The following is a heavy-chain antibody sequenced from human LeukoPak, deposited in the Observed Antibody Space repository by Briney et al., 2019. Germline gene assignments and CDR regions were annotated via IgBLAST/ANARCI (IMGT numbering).Heavy chain of an antibody. CDR1: GFTFSSYG. D-gene: IGHD1-26*01. J-gene: IGHJ4*02. CDR3: ARIISGSYSELDY. Sequence: PGGSLRLSCAPSGFTFSSYGMHWVRKAPGKGLEWMAVIWYDGSNKYYADSVKGRFTISRDNSKNTLYLQMNSLRAEDTAVYYCARIISGSYSELDYWGQGTLVTVSS. V-gene: IGHV3-33*01. CDR2: IWYDGSNK.